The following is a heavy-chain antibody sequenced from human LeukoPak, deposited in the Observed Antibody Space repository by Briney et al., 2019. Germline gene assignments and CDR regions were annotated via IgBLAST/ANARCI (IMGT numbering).Heavy chain of an antibody. D-gene: IGHD3-10*01. Sequence: GGSLRLSCAASGFTFSNHSMNWVRQAPGKGLEWVSYISSSSRTVYYADSVKGRFTISRDNAKNSLYLQMNSLRAEDTAVYYCAGGSSIIRGGWFDPWGQGTLVTVPS. CDR2: ISSSSRTV. CDR1: GFTFSNHS. J-gene: IGHJ5*02. CDR3: AGGSSIIRGGWFDP. V-gene: IGHV3-48*01.